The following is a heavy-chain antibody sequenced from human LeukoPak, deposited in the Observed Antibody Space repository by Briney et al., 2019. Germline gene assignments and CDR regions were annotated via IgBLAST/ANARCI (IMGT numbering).Heavy chain of an antibody. D-gene: IGHD3-10*01. CDR3: ARARVGYYGSGSYGY. Sequence: PGGSLRLSCAASGFTFSSYEMNWVRQAPGKGLEWVSYISSSGSTIYYAGSVKGRFTISRDNAKNSLYLQMNSLRAEDTAVYYCARARVGYYGSGSYGYWGQGTLVTVSS. V-gene: IGHV3-48*03. CDR2: ISSSGSTI. J-gene: IGHJ4*02. CDR1: GFTFSSYE.